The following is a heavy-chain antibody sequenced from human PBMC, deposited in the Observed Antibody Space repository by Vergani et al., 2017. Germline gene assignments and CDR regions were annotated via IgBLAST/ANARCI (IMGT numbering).Heavy chain of an antibody. CDR1: GYTFTGYY. Sequence: QVQLVQSGAEVKKPGASVKVSCKASGYTFTGYYMHWVRQAPGQRLEWMGWINAGNGNTKYSQKFQGRVTITRDTSASTAYMELSSLRSEDTAVYYCAGGGGTGTSTDYYYYGMDVWGQGTTVTVSS. D-gene: IGHD1-7*01. V-gene: IGHV1-3*01. CDR2: INAGNGNT. J-gene: IGHJ6*02. CDR3: AGGGGTGTSTDYYYYGMDV.